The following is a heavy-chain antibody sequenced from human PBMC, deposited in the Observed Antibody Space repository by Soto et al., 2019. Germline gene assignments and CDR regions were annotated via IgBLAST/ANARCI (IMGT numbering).Heavy chain of an antibody. D-gene: IGHD4-17*01. J-gene: IGHJ4*02. CDR1: GFPFSKYW. CDR2: INNDGSYT. CDR3: AKDFAGDFDY. V-gene: IGHV3-74*01. Sequence: EVQLVESGGGLVQPGGSLRLSCAASGFPFSKYWMHWVRQAPGKGLMWVSRINNDGSYTTDADSVKGRFTISRDNAKSNLYLQMNSLRAEDTAVYYCAKDFAGDFDYWGQGILVTVSS.